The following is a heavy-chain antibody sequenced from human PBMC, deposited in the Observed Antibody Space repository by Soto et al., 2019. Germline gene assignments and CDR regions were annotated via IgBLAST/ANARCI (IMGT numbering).Heavy chain of an antibody. CDR2: IWYDGSNK. CDR3: ARDPPAEYCGGDCYIDY. D-gene: IGHD2-21*02. Sequence: GGSLRLSCAASGFTFSSYGMHWVRQAPGKGLEWVAVIWYDGSNKYYADSVKGRFTISRDNSKNTLYLQMNSLRAEDTAVYYCARDPPAEYCGGDCYIDYWGQGTLVIVSS. J-gene: IGHJ4*02. CDR1: GFTFSSYG. V-gene: IGHV3-33*01.